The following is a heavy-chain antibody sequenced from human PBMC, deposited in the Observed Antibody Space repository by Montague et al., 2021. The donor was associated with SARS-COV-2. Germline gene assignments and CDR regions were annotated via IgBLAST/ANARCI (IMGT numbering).Heavy chain of an antibody. CDR3: VRGGACSGGKCNGGARD. CDR2: ISSSSSSI. CDR1: GFTFRSYT. V-gene: IGHV3-21*01. D-gene: IGHD2-15*01. Sequence: SLRLSCAASGFTFRSYTMNWVRQSPGMGLEWVSFISSSSSSIYYADSLKGRFTISRDNAKISLYLQMNSLRVEDTAVYYCVRGGACSGGKCNGGARDWGQGTLVTVSS. J-gene: IGHJ4*02.